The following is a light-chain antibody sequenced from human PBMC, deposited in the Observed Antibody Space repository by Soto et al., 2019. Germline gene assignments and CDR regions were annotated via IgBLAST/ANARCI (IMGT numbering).Light chain of an antibody. J-gene: IGKJ2*01. CDR3: QQYNKWPYT. CDR2: GAS. CDR1: QSVGNN. V-gene: IGKV3-15*01. Sequence: EILMTQSPATLSVSPGERATLSCKASQSVGNNLAWFQQKPGQAPRLVIFGASTRATGIPVRFSGSGSGTEFTLTISSLQSEDFAVYYCQQYNKWPYTFGQGTKLEIK.